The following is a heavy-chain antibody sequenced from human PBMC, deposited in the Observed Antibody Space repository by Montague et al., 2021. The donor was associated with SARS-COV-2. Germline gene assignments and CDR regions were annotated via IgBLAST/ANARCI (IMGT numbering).Heavy chain of an antibody. Sequence: CAISGDSVSSKSVAWNWIRQSPSRGLEWLGRTYYRSKWDSDYAESVKXXLVITPDTSKNQVSPQLNSVIPEDTAVYFCASSGITLTGLDAFDIWGQGTMVTVSS. CDR2: TYYRSKWDS. D-gene: IGHD3-9*01. V-gene: IGHV6-1*01. CDR1: GDSVSSKSVA. CDR3: ASSGITLTGLDAFDI. J-gene: IGHJ3*02.